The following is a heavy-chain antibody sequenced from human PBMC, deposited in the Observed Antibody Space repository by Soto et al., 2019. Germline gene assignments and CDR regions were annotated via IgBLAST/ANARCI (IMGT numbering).Heavy chain of an antibody. D-gene: IGHD6-13*01. V-gene: IGHV1-69*13. CDR3: ARDRVAAAGTHWLDP. CDR2: IIPIFGTA. CDR1: GGTFSSYA. J-gene: IGHJ5*02. Sequence: GASVKVSCKASGGTFSSYAISWVRQVPGQGLEWMGGIIPIFGTANYAQKFQGRVTITADESTSTAYMELSSLRSEDTAVYYCARDRVAAAGTHWLDPWGKGTLVAASS.